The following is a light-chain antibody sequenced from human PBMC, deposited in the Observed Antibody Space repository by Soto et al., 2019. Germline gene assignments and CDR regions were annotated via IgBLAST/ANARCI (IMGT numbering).Light chain of an antibody. J-gene: IGKJ1*01. CDR1: QSLLHSNGYNY. V-gene: IGKV2-28*01. CDR3: MKALQTPWT. CDR2: LGS. Sequence: DIVMTQSPLSLPVTPGEPASISCRSSQSLLHSNGYNYLDWYLQKPGQSPQLLIYLGSNRASGVXDXXSGSGSGTDFTLKISRVEAEDVGVYYCMKALQTPWTFGQGTKVEIK.